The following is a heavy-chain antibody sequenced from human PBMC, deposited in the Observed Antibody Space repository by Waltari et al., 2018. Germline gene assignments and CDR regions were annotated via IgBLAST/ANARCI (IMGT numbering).Heavy chain of an antibody. J-gene: IGHJ3*02. CDR2: ISGSSGHI. CDR1: GLHSISYI. Sequence: EVQLVESGGGLVKPGGSLSFSCAAFGLHSISYIMNWVGQAPGKGLEWGAYISGSSGHIYYADSLKGRFTISRDSAKRSLYLEMNNLGVDDTAMYYCARDAWEVKRGVFDNWGQGTMVTVSS. V-gene: IGHV3-21*01. D-gene: IGHD1-26*01. CDR3: ARDAWEVKRGVFDN.